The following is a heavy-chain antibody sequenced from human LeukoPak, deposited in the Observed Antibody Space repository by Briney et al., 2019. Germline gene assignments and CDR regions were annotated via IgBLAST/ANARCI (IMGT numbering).Heavy chain of an antibody. CDR2: IIPIFGIA. CDR1: GGTFSSYA. D-gene: IGHD6-6*01. CDR3: ARGGIAARYGMDV. Sequence: SVKVFCKASGGTFSSYAISWVRQAPGQGLEWMGRIIPIFGIANYAQKFQGRVTITADKSTSTAYMELSSLRSEDTAVYYCARGGIAARYGMDVWGQGTTVTVSS. J-gene: IGHJ6*02. V-gene: IGHV1-69*04.